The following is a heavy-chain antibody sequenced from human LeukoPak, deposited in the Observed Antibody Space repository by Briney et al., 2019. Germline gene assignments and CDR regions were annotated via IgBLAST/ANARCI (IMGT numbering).Heavy chain of an antibody. CDR2: IKQDGSEK. J-gene: IGHJ4*02. CDR3: ARSPLLWFGETALTAPYYFDY. D-gene: IGHD3-10*01. CDR1: GFTFSSYW. Sequence: PGGSLRLSCAASGFTFSSYWMSWVRQAPGRGLEWVANIKQDGSEKYYVDSVKGRFTISRDNAKNSLYLQMNSLRAEDTAVYYCARSPLLWFGETALTAPYYFDYWGQGTLVTVSS. V-gene: IGHV3-7*01.